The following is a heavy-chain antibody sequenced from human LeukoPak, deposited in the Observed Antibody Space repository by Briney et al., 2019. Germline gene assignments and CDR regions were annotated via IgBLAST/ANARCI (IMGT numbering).Heavy chain of an antibody. J-gene: IGHJ4*02. CDR3: ARDPSFTAGYFDS. D-gene: IGHD3-16*01. Sequence: SETLSLTCTVSGDSTSGYYWTWIRQPPGKRLEWIGYMYYSGTTKYNPSLKSRVTISIDATKNQDSLNLTSVTAADTAVYYCARDPSFTAGYFDSWGQGTLVTVSS. CDR1: GDSTSGYY. V-gene: IGHV4-59*01. CDR2: MYYSGTT.